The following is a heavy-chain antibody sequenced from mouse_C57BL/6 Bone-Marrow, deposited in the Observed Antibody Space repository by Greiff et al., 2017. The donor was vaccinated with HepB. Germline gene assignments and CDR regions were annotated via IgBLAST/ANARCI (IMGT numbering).Heavy chain of an antibody. V-gene: IGHV1-19*01. D-gene: IGHD1-1*01. CDR1: GYTFTDYY. Sequence: EVQLQQSGSVLVKPGASVKMSCKASGYTFTDYYMNWVKQSHGKSLEWIGVINPYNGGTSYNQKFKGKATLTVDKSSSTAYMELNSLTSEDSAVYYCAVLLRDYAMDYWGQGTSVTVSS. J-gene: IGHJ4*01. CDR3: AVLLRDYAMDY. CDR2: INPYNGGT.